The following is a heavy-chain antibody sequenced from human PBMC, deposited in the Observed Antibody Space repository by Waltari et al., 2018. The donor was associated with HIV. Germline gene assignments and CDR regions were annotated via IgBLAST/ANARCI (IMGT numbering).Heavy chain of an antibody. CDR2: ISWNSGSI. CDR1: GFTFDDYA. J-gene: IGHJ6*02. D-gene: IGHD4-17*01. V-gene: IGHV3-9*01. CDR3: AKDLMTTPMGMDV. Sequence: EVQLVESGGGLVQPGRSLRLSCAASGFTFDDYAMHWVRQAPGKGLEWVSGISWNSGSIGYADSVKGRFTISRDNAKNSLYLQMNSLRAEDTALYYCAKDLMTTPMGMDVWGQGTTVTVSS.